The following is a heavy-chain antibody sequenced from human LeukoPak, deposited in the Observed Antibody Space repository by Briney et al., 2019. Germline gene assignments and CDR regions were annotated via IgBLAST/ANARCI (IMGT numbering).Heavy chain of an antibody. CDR3: TRGGTDALSY. CDR1: GDSLTGSHW. Sequence: SETLSLTCAVSGDSLTGSHWWSWARAPPRQGLEWSGVVDHTGDTNYNTSLKRRITISVDKSNNKISLKLTSVSAAAPAGYYCTRGGTDALSYWGQGTLVTVCS. CDR2: VDHTGDT. D-gene: IGHD3-16*01. J-gene: IGHJ4*02. V-gene: IGHV4-4*02.